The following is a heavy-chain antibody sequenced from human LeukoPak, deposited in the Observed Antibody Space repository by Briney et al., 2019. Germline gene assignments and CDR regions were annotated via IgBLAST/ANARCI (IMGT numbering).Heavy chain of an antibody. CDR1: GGSISSYY. V-gene: IGHV4-59*01. CDR3: ARYPFYGDSWYFDL. CDR2: THYSGTT. D-gene: IGHD4-17*01. J-gene: IGHJ2*01. Sequence: SETLSLTCTVSGGSISSYYWNWIRQPPGKGLEWIGYTHYSGTTNYNPSLKSRVTISVDTSKNQFSLKLSSVTAADTAVYYCARYPFYGDSWYFDLWGRGTLVTVSS.